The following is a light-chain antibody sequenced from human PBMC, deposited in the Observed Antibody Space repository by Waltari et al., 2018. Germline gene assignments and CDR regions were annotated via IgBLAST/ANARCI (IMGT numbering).Light chain of an antibody. CDR1: LSVFST. Sequence: EIVMTQPPATLSVSPGERATPPCRASLSVFSTVAWYQEKPGQAPRLLIYEASIRATGTSARFRGSGSGTEFTLTISSVQSEDSAVYYCQQYNRWPPITFGQGTRLEIK. CDR3: QQYNRWPPIT. CDR2: EAS. V-gene: IGKV3D-15*01. J-gene: IGKJ5*01.